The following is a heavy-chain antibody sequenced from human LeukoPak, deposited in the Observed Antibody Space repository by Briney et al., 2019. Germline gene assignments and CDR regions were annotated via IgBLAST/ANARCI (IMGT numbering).Heavy chain of an antibody. D-gene: IGHD4-17*01. CDR2: INHSGST. CDR3: ARVAGDDYGDHNGY. V-gene: IGHV4-34*01. J-gene: IGHJ4*02. Sequence: PPETLSLTCAVYGGSFSGYYWSWIRQPPGKGLEWIGEINHSGSTNYNPSLKSRVTISVDTSKNQFSLKLSSVTAADTAVYYCARVAGDDYGDHNGYWGQGTLVTVSS. CDR1: GGSFSGYY.